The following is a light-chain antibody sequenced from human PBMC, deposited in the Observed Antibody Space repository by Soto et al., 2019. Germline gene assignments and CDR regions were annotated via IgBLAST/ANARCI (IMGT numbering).Light chain of an antibody. CDR3: QHHNSYSEA. J-gene: IGKJ1*01. CDR2: KAS. Sequence: DIQMTQSPSTLSGSVGDRVTITCRASQTISSWLAWYQQKPGKAPKLLIYKASTLKSGVPSRFSGSGSGTEFTLTISTLQPDDFATYSCQHHNSYSEAFGQGTKVELK. V-gene: IGKV1-5*03. CDR1: QTISSW.